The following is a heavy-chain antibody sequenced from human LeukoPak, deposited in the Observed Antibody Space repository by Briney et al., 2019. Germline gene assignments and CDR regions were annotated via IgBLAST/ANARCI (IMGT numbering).Heavy chain of an antibody. Sequence: ASVKVSCKASGGTFSSYAISWVRQAPGQGLEWMGGIIPIFGTANYAQKFQGRVTITADESTSTAYMELSSLRSEDTAVYYCARAYSNYVPTIDYWGQGTLVTVFS. CDR3: ARAYSNYVPTIDY. CDR1: GGTFSSYA. CDR2: IIPIFGTA. J-gene: IGHJ4*02. V-gene: IGHV1-69*13. D-gene: IGHD4-11*01.